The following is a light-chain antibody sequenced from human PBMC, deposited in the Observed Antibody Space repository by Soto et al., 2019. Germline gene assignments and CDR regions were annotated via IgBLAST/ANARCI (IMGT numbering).Light chain of an antibody. J-gene: IGLJ1*01. CDR3: NSYTSSSPPYV. Sequence: QSAMTQPACVSGSPGQSITISCTGTTSDVGRYNHVSWYQQYPGKAPKLMIYEVSYRPSGVSNRFSASKSGNTASLTISGLQAEDEADYYCNSYTSSSPPYVFGIGTKLTVL. CDR2: EVS. CDR1: TSDVGRYNH. V-gene: IGLV2-14*01.